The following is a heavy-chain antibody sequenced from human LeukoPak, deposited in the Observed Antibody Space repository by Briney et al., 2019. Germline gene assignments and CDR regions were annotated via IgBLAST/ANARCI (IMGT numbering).Heavy chain of an antibody. D-gene: IGHD1-26*01. CDR2: ISNSGSTV. CDR1: GFTFSDYY. V-gene: IGHV3-11*01. Sequence: GGSLRLSCAASGFTFSDYYMNWIRQAPGMGLEWISFISNSGSTVYYADSVKGRFTMSRDNAENSLYLQMNSLRAEDTAVYYCARKLSGCYFDYWGQGTLVTVSS. J-gene: IGHJ4*02. CDR3: ARKLSGCYFDY.